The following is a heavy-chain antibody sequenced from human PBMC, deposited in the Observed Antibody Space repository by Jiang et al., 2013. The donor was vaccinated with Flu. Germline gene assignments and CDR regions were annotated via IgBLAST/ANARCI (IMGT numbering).Heavy chain of an antibody. D-gene: IGHD3-22*01. Sequence: GAEVKKPGESLKISCKGSGYSFTSYWIGWVRQMPGKGLEWMGIIYPGDSDTRYSPSFQGQVTISADKSISTAYLQWSSLKASDTAMYYCASNYDSSGTVYYFDYWGQGTLVTVSS. V-gene: IGHV5-51*01. CDR2: IYPGDSDT. CDR1: GYSFTSYW. J-gene: IGHJ4*02. CDR3: ASNYDSSGTVYYFDY.